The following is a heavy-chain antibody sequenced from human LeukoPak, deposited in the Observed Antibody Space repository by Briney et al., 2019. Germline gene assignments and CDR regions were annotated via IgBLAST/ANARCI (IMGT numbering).Heavy chain of an antibody. J-gene: IGHJ4*02. CDR3: AREGYYYDSSGYYEFFDY. D-gene: IGHD3-22*01. CDR1: GYTFTSYG. V-gene: IGHV1-18*01. Sequence: ASVKVSCKASGYTFTSYGISWVRQAPGQGLEWMGWISAYNGNTNYAQKLQGRVTMTTDTSTSTAYMELRSLRSDDTAVYYCAREGYYYDSSGYYEFFDYWGQGTLVTVS. CDR2: ISAYNGNT.